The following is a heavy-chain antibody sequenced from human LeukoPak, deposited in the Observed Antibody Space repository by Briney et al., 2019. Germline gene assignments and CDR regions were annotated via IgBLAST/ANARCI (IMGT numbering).Heavy chain of an antibody. CDR2: ISDSGGST. V-gene: IGHV3-23*01. J-gene: IGHJ4*02. CDR3: AKCRGSSWSDYFDY. CDR1: GFSLSRYA. D-gene: IGHD6-13*01. Sequence: GGSLRLSCAVSGFSLSRYAMSWVRKAPGKGLEWVSAISDSGGSTYYADSVRGRFTISRDNSRNTLYLQMNTLRAEDTAVYYCAKCRGSSWSDYFDYWGQGTLVTVSS.